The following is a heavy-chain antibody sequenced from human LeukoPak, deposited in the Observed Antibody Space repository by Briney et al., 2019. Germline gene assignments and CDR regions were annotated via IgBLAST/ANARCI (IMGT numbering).Heavy chain of an antibody. J-gene: IGHJ4*02. CDR2: ISYDGGNK. D-gene: IGHD5-18*01. CDR3: ARGKPGYSYVYDY. Sequence: GRSLRLSCAASGFTFSSFSMHWVRQAPGKGLEWVAVISYDGGNKYYADSVKGRFTISRDNSKDTLYLQMNSLRAEDTAVYYCARGKPGYSYVYDYWGQGTLVTVSS. V-gene: IGHV3-30*14. CDR1: GFTFSSFS.